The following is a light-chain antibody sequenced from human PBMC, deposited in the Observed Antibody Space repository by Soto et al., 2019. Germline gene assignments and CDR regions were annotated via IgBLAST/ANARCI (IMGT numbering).Light chain of an antibody. Sequence: EVILTQSPATLSLSPGERATLSCRASENVRAFVDWYQQKPGQAPRLLIYGASNRATGIPARFSGSGSGTDFTLTISRLEPEDSAVYYCQQYGSNWPITFGQGTRLEIK. J-gene: IGKJ5*01. V-gene: IGKV3-11*01. CDR1: ENVRAF. CDR2: GAS. CDR3: QQYGSNWPIT.